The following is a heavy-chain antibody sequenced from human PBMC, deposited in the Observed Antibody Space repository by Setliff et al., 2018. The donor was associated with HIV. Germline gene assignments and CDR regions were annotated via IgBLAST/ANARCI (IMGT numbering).Heavy chain of an antibody. CDR1: GFTFSTYS. D-gene: IGHD6-19*01. CDR2: INGDGSSI. J-gene: IGHJ4*02. V-gene: IGHV3-74*01. CDR3: ATLQQWPHY. Sequence: GGSLRLSCEASGFTFSTYSMHWVRQAPGKGLVWVSIINGDGSSIIYADSLKGRFTISRDNAKNTLYLQMNSLRAEDTAVYYCATLQQWPHYWGRGTLVTVSS.